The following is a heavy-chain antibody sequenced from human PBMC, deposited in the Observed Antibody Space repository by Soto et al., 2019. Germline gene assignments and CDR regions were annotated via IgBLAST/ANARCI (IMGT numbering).Heavy chain of an antibody. CDR3: ARNELAYCGGDCYSPPYY. V-gene: IGHV1-69*13. CDR1: GGTFSSYA. J-gene: IGHJ4*02. D-gene: IGHD2-21*02. CDR2: IIPIFGTA. Sequence: GASVKVSCKASGGTFSSYAISWVRQAPGQGLEWMGGIIPIFGTANYAQKFQGRVTITADESTSTAYMELSSLRSEDTAVYYCARNELAYCGGDCYSPPYYWGQGTPVTVSS.